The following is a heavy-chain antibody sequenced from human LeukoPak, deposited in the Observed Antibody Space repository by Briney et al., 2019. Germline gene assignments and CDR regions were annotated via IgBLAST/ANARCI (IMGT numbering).Heavy chain of an antibody. CDR2: IYYSGST. J-gene: IGHJ4*02. CDR1: GGSISSSSYY. D-gene: IGHD1-26*01. V-gene: IGHV4-39*07. CDR3: ARDVSGSLDY. Sequence: SETLSLTCTVSGGSISSSSYYWGWIRQPPGKGLEWIGSIYYSGSTYYNPSLKSRVTISVDTSKSQFSLKLSSVTAADTAVYYCARDVSGSLDYWGQGTLVTVSS.